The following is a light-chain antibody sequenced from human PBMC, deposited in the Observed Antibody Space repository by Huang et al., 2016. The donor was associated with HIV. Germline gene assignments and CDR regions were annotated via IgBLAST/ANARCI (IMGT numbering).Light chain of an antibody. CDR3: MQGIYLRPA. CDR2: EVS. J-gene: IGKJ1*01. CDR1: QTLLHSDGRPY. Sequence: DSVMTQTPLSLSVTPGQSASISCKSSQTLLHSDGRPYLYWYLQKPGQTQQLLIYEVSSRFSGVPDRFSGSGSGTEFTLRISRVEAEDVGIYYCMQGIYLRPAFGQGTKVEIK. V-gene: IGKV2-29*02.